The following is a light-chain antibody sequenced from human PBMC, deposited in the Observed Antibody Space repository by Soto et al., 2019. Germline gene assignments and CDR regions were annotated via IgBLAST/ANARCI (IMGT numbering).Light chain of an antibody. V-gene: IGKV3-11*01. CDR3: QQRSNWT. CDR1: ESVSSIY. J-gene: IGKJ1*01. CDR2: DAS. Sequence: ENVLTQSPGTLSLSPGERATLSCRASESVSSIYVAWYQQKPGQAPRLLIYDASNRATGIPARFSGSGSGTDFTLTISSLEPEDFAVYYCQQRSNWTFGQGTKVDIK.